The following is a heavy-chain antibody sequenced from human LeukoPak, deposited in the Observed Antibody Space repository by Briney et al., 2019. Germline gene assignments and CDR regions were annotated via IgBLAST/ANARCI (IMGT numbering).Heavy chain of an antibody. V-gene: IGHV1-46*01. Sequence: ASVKVSCKASGYTFTSYYMHWVRQAPGQGLEWMGIINPSGGSTSYAQKFQGRVTMTRDTSTSTAYMELSSLRSEDTAVYYCARDLEWIQLPGYWGQGTLVTVSS. CDR1: GYTFTSYY. CDR2: INPSGGST. J-gene: IGHJ4*02. D-gene: IGHD5-18*01. CDR3: ARDLEWIQLPGY.